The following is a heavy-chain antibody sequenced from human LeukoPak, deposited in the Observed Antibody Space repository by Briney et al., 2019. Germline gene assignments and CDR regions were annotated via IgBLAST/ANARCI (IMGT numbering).Heavy chain of an antibody. CDR2: INPNSGGT. Sequence: GASVKVSCKASGYTFTGYYMHWVRQAPGQGLEWMGWINPNSGGTNYAQKFQGRVTMTRDTSISTAYMELSRLRSDDTAVYYCARELKQWLVGDDAFDIWGQGTMVTVSS. CDR1: GYTFTGYY. D-gene: IGHD6-19*01. J-gene: IGHJ3*02. V-gene: IGHV1-2*02. CDR3: ARELKQWLVGDDAFDI.